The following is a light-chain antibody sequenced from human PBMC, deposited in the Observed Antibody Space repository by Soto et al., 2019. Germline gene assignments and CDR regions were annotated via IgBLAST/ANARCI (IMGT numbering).Light chain of an antibody. Sequence: AIRMTQSPFSLSASTGDRVTITCRASQDIGRYVAWYQQKPGKGPKLLIYAASTLQSGVPSRFSGSGSGTDFTLIISYLQSEDFATYHCQQYYSYPWTFGQGTKVEIK. CDR2: AAS. V-gene: IGKV1-8*01. J-gene: IGKJ1*01. CDR1: QDIGRY. CDR3: QQYYSYPWT.